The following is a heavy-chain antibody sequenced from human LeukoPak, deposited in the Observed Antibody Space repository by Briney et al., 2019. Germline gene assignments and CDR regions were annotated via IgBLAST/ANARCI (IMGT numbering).Heavy chain of an antibody. CDR1: GFTFDDYA. J-gene: IGHJ4*02. CDR2: ISWNSGSI. V-gene: IGHV3-9*01. D-gene: IGHD3-9*01. Sequence: GGSLRLSCAASGFTFDDYAMHWVRQAPGKGLEWVSGISWNSGSIGYADSVKGRFTISRDNAKNSMYLQMNSLRAEDTAVYYCARDEIYYDILTGYRHFDYWGQGTLVTVSS. CDR3: ARDEIYYDILTGYRHFDY.